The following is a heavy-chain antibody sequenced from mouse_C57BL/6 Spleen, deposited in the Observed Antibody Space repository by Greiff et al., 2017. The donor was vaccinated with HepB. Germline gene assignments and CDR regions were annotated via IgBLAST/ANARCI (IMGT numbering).Heavy chain of an antibody. Sequence: DVQLQESGPGLVKPSQSLSLTCSVTSYSITSGYYWNWIRQFPGNKLEWMGYISYDGSNNYNPSLKNRISITRDTSKNQFFLKLNSVTTEDTATYYCARDGSSYWYFDVWGTGTTVTVSS. V-gene: IGHV3-6*01. CDR1: SYSITSGYY. J-gene: IGHJ1*03. CDR2: ISYDGSN. CDR3: ARDGSSYWYFDV.